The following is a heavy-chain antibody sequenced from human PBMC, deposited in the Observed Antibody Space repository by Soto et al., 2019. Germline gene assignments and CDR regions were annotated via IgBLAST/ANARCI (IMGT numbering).Heavy chain of an antibody. J-gene: IGHJ5*02. CDR2: IIPIFGTA. CDR3: GREGVRWYHSCWFDP. Sequence: SVKVSCKASGGTFSSYAISWVRQAPGQGLEWMGGIIPIFGTANYAQKFQGRVTITADESTCTAYMELSSLRSEDTAVYYCGREGVRWYHSCWFDPWGQGTLATVSS. D-gene: IGHD6-13*01. CDR1: GGTFSSYA. V-gene: IGHV1-69*13.